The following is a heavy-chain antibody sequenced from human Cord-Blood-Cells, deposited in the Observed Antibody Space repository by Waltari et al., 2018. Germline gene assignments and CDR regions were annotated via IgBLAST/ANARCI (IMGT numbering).Heavy chain of an antibody. Sequence: QVQLQESGPGLVKPSETLSLTCTVSGGSISSYYWSWIRQPPGKGLEWIGYIYYSGSTNYNPSLKSRVTISVDTSKNQFSLKLSSVTAADTAVYYCARSRWGSEDWFDPWGQGTLVTVSS. D-gene: IGHD2-21*01. CDR2: IYYSGST. V-gene: IGHV4-59*01. J-gene: IGHJ5*02. CDR3: ARSRWGSEDWFDP. CDR1: GGSISSYY.